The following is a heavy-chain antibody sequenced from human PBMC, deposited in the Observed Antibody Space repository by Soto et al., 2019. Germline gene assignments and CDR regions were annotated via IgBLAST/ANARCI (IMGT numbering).Heavy chain of an antibody. D-gene: IGHD1-26*01. V-gene: IGHV3-23*01. CDR1: GFTFRTCA. CDR3: ASSGAGSPSALVY. CDR2: ISGSGGST. J-gene: IGHJ4*02. Sequence: EVQLLESGGGLVQPGGSLTLSCGASGFTFRTCAMTWVRQAPGKGLEWVSGISGSGGSTYYADSVKGRFTISRDNSKNTVYLQMNSLRAEDTAVYYCASSGAGSPSALVYWGQGTLVTVSS.